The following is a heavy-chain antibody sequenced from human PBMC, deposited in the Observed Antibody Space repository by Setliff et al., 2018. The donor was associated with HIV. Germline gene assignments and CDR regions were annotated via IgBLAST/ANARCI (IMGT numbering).Heavy chain of an antibody. Sequence: SETLSLTCTVSVGSISSYYWSWIRQPPGKGLEWIGYIYTSGSTNYNPSLKSRVTISVDTSKNQFSLKLSSVTAADTAVYYCARHEWAVGALYYFDYWGQGTLVTVSS. J-gene: IGHJ4*02. D-gene: IGHD1-26*01. CDR1: VGSISSYY. V-gene: IGHV4-4*09. CDR3: ARHEWAVGALYYFDY. CDR2: IYTSGST.